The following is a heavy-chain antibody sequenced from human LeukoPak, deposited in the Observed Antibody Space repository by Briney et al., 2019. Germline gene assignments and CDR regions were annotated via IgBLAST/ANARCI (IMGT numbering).Heavy chain of an antibody. J-gene: IGHJ4*02. CDR3: ARGRDGYNF. CDR2: IYYSGST. Sequence: SETLSLTCTVSGGSISSYYWSWIRQPPGKGLEWIGYIYYSGSTNYNPSLKSRVTISVDTSKNQFSLKLSSVTAADTAVYYCARGRDGYNFWGQGTLVTVSS. CDR1: GGSISSYY. D-gene: IGHD5-24*01. V-gene: IGHV4-59*01.